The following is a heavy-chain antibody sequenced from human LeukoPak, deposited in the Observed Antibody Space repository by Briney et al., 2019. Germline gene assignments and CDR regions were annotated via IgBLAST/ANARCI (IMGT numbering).Heavy chain of an antibody. Sequence: SETLSLTCTVSGYSISSGYYWGWIRQPPGKGLEWIASIFHSGSTHYNPSLKSRVTISVDTSKNQFSLKLSSVSAADTAVYYCARENIKQWLIWGQEILVTVSS. CDR3: ARENIKQWLI. CDR2: IFHSGST. V-gene: IGHV4-38-2*02. D-gene: IGHD6-19*01. J-gene: IGHJ4*02. CDR1: GYSISSGYY.